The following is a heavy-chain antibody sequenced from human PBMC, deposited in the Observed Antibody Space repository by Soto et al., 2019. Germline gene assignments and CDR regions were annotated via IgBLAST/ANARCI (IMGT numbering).Heavy chain of an antibody. CDR3: ASFGSSGFHYYYGMDV. D-gene: IGHD6-19*01. CDR2: MNPNSGNT. Sequence: AASVKVSCKASGYTFTSYDINWVRQATGQGLEWMGWMNPNSGNTGYAQKFQGRVTMTRNTSISTAYMELSSLRSEDTAVYNCASFGSSGFHYYYGMDVWGQGTTVTVSS. V-gene: IGHV1-8*01. CDR1: GYTFTSYD. J-gene: IGHJ6*02.